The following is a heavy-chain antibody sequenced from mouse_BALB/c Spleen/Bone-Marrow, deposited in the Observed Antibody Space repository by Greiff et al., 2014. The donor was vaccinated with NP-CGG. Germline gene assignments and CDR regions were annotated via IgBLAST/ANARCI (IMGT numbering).Heavy chain of an antibody. D-gene: IGHD3-1*01. Sequence: VQLQQSGTVLARPGAAVKMSCKASGYTSSNYWMHWIKQRPGQGLEWIGTIHPGNSDTTYNQKFKGKAKLTAVTSTSTAYMELSSLTNEDSAVYYCTTLARNNFDYWGQGTTLTVSS. J-gene: IGHJ2*01. CDR1: GYTSSNYW. CDR3: TTLARNNFDY. V-gene: IGHV1-5*01. CDR2: IHPGNSDT.